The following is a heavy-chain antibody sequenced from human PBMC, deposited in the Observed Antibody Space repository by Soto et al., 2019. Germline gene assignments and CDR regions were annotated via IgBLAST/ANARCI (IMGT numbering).Heavy chain of an antibody. D-gene: IGHD2-15*01. J-gene: IGHJ6*03. CDR3: ARHRKVVARGTYYMDV. Sequence: PGESLKISCEGSGYNFDNYWIGWARQKPGKGLEWMGIIYPDDSDTKYSPSFQGQVSISVDKSISTAYLQWSSLKASDTGIYYCARHRKVVARGTYYMDVWGNGTTVTVSS. CDR2: IYPDDSDT. CDR1: GYNFDNYW. V-gene: IGHV5-51*01.